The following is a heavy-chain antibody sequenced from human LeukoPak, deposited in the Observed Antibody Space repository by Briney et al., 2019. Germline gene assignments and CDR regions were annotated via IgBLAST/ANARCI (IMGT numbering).Heavy chain of an antibody. CDR2: INPNNGGT. V-gene: IGHV1-2*02. CDR1: GFTFTGYY. Sequence: GASVTVSCRASGFTFTGYYIHWVRQAPGQGLEYMGWINPNNGGTNYAQKFQGRVTMTRDTSISTAYMELSRLRSDDTAVYYCASIAGYDILTGYSNFDYWGQGTLVTVSS. J-gene: IGHJ4*02. D-gene: IGHD3-9*01. CDR3: ASIAGYDILTGYSNFDY.